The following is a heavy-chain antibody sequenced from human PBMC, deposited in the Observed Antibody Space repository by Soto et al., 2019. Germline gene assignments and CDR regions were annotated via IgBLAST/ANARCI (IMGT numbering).Heavy chain of an antibody. CDR2: INPATGAA. J-gene: IGHJ3*02. D-gene: IGHD3-3*01. V-gene: IGHV1-2*02. Sequence: QLHLVQSGAVVKKPGASVTVSCSASGYPVTAYYMHWVRQAPGRGLEWMGGINPATGAAKYTQTFEGRLTMTRAPSTSTVFMELSGLTSEDTAVFYCARGGGVGVAGSAAFDMWGQGTLVTVSS. CDR3: ARGGGVGVAGSAAFDM. CDR1: GYPVTAYY.